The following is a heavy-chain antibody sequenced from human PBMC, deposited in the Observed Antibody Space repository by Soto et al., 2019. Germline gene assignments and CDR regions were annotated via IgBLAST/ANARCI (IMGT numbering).Heavy chain of an antibody. Sequence: GESLKISCTTSGSSFISYWVAWVRQLPGTGLAWMGTFYPGDSTSTYSPSFQGQVTISVDKSISTAYLQLSSLKASDTAMYYCARIIGYCRNNDCSWTFDIWGQGTMVTVSS. V-gene: IGHV5-51*01. D-gene: IGHD2-15*01. J-gene: IGHJ3*02. CDR1: GSSFISYW. CDR3: ARIIGYCRNNDCSWTFDI. CDR2: FYPGDSTS.